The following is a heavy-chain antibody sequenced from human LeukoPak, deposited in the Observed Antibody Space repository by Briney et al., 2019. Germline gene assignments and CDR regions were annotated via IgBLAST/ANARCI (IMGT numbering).Heavy chain of an antibody. V-gene: IGHV3-23*01. D-gene: IGHD3-10*01. CDR2: ISGSGSST. CDR1: GFTFSSYA. Sequence: PGGSLRLSCAASGFTFSSYAMSWVRQAPGKGLEWVSAISGSGSSTYYADSVKGRFTISRDNSKNTLYLQMNNLRAEDTAVYYCAKCPMAYYYYIAVWSKASTATVS. J-gene: IGHJ6*03. CDR3: AKCPMAYYYYIAV.